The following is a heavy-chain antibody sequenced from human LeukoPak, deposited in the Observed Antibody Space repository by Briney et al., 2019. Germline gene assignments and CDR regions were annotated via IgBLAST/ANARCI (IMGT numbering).Heavy chain of an antibody. Sequence: SETLSLTCTVSGGSMSSGSYYWSWIRQPAGKGLEWIGRIYTSGSTNYNPSLKSRVTISVDTSKNQFSLKLSSVTAADTAVDYGARLVPAAILSRVVNWFDPWGQGTLVTVSS. V-gene: IGHV4-61*02. CDR1: GGSMSSGSYY. CDR2: IYTSGST. D-gene: IGHD2-2*01. J-gene: IGHJ5*02. CDR3: ARLVPAAILSRVVNWFDP.